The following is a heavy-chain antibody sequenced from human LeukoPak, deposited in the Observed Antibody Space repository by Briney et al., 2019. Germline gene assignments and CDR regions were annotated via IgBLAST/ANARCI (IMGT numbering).Heavy chain of an antibody. CDR2: ISDSGGRT. V-gene: IGHV3-23*01. Sequence: GGSLRLSCAVSGITLSNYGMSWVRQAPGKGLEWVAGISDSGGRTNYADSVKGRFTISRDNPKNTLFLQMNSLRAEDTAVYFWAKRGVVIRVILVGFHKEAYYFDSWGQGALVTVSS. CDR1: GITLSNYG. CDR3: AKRGVVIRVILVGFHKEAYYFDS. J-gene: IGHJ4*02. D-gene: IGHD3-22*01.